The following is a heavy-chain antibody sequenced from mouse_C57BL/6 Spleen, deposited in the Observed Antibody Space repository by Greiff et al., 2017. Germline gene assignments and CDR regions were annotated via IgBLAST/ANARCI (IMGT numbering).Heavy chain of an antibody. J-gene: IGHJ3*01. CDR1: GFNIKNTY. V-gene: IGHV14-3*01. Sequence: VQLKQSVAELVRPGASVKLSCTASGFNIKNTYMHWVKQRPEQGLEWIGRIDPANGNTKYAPKFQGKATITADTSSNTAYLQLSSLTSEDTAIYYCARSGYYGSSPAWFAYWGQGTLVTVSA. D-gene: IGHD1-1*01. CDR3: ARSGYYGSSPAWFAY. CDR2: IDPANGNT.